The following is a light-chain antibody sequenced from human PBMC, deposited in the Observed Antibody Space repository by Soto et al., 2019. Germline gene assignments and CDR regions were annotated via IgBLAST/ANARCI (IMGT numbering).Light chain of an antibody. CDR1: QSISSY. V-gene: IGKV1-39*01. Sequence: DIQMTQSPSSLSASVGDRVTITCRASQSISSYLNWYQQKPGKAPKLLIYAASSLQSGVPSRFSGSRSRTDFTLTISSPQPEDFATYYCQQSYSTPFTFGPGTKVDIK. J-gene: IGKJ3*01. CDR2: AAS. CDR3: QQSYSTPFT.